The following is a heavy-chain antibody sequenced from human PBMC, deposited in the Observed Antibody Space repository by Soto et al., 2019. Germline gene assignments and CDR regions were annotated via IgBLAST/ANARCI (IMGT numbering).Heavy chain of an antibody. D-gene: IGHD2-2*01. CDR3: TTDIVVVPAAMRGIAARPQRSVFDI. CDR2: IKSKTDGGTT. J-gene: IGHJ3*02. V-gene: IGHV3-15*07. Sequence: VGSLRLSCAASGFTFSNAWMNWVRQAPGKGLEWVGRIKSKTDGGTTDYAAPVKGRFTISRDDSKNTLYLQMNSLKTEDTAVYYCTTDIVVVPAAMRGIAARPQRSVFDIWGQGTMVPVSS. CDR1: GFTFSNAW.